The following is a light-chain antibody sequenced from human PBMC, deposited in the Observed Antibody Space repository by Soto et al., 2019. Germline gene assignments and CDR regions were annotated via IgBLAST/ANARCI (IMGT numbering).Light chain of an antibody. CDR3: QQYDISPFT. V-gene: IGKV3-20*01. Sequence: EIVLTPSPGTPSLSPGERATLSCRASQSFSSNYLAWYQQKPGQAPRLLIYGASSRATGIPDRFSGSGSGTDFTLIISGLEPEDVAVYYCQQYDISPFTFGHGTKVDIK. CDR2: GAS. CDR1: QSFSSNY. J-gene: IGKJ3*01.